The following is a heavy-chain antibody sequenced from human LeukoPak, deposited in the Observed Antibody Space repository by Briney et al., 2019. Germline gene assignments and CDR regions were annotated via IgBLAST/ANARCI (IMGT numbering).Heavy chain of an antibody. J-gene: IGHJ4*02. V-gene: IGHV4-31*03. Sequence: SQTLSLTCTVSGDSINSGVYYWSWIRQPPGKGVEWIGYIHSGGNAYFNPSVEGRITISLDKSQNQIFLKLTSVSAADTAVYFCARDHYDSRGDYVVEYWGQGTLVTVSS. CDR3: ARDHYDSRGDYVVEY. CDR1: GDSINSGVYY. D-gene: IGHD3-22*01. CDR2: IHSGGNA.